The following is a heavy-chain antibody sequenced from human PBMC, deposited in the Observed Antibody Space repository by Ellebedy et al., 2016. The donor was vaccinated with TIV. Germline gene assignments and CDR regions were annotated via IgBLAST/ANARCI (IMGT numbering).Heavy chain of an antibody. V-gene: IGHV3-53*01. J-gene: IGHJ4*02. CDR2: IYSSGIT. CDR1: GFTVSGNY. D-gene: IGHD3/OR15-3a*01. Sequence: GGSLRLSCAVSGFTVSGNYMSWVRQAPGKGLEWVSIIYSSGITYYADSVKGRFTISRDTSKSTVYLHMNSLGAEYTAVYYCARVDLGLAFDYWGRGTLVTVSS. CDR3: ARVDLGLAFDY.